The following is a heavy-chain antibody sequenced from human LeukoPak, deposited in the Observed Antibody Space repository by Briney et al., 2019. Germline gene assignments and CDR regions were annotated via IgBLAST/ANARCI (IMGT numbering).Heavy chain of an antibody. CDR1: GFTFSSYG. Sequence: GGSLRLSCAASGFTFSSYGMHWVRQAPGKGLEWVAVIWYDGSNKYYAGSVKGRFTISKDNSKNTLYLQMNSLRAEDTAVYYCARGIVVVPAAGWFDPWGQGTLVTVSS. D-gene: IGHD2-2*01. CDR3: ARGIVVVPAAGWFDP. V-gene: IGHV3-33*01. J-gene: IGHJ5*02. CDR2: IWYDGSNK.